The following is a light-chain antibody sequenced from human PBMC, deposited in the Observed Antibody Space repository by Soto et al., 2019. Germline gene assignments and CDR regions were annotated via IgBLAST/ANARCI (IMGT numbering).Light chain of an antibody. CDR2: EVS. V-gene: IGLV2-8*01. Sequence: QSALTQPPSASGSPGQSVTISCTGTSTDVGGYNYVSWYQQHPGKAPKLMIYEVSKRPSGVPDRFSGSKSGNTASLTVSGLQAEDEADYYCRSYAGSVERVFGGGTTLTVL. J-gene: IGLJ2*01. CDR1: STDVGGYNY. CDR3: RSYAGSVERV.